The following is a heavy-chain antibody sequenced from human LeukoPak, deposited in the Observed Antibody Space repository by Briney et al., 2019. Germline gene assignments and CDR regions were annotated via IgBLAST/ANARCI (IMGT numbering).Heavy chain of an antibody. CDR2: ISPYNGNT. J-gene: IGHJ4*02. CDR3: ARDPGSSTWYDY. V-gene: IGHV1-18*01. Sequence: ASVKVSCKASGYTFTNYGISWVRQAPGQGLEWMGWISPYNGNTIYAQNLQGKVTMTTDTSTSTAYMELRSLRSDDTAVYYCARDPGSSTWYDYWGQGTLVTVSS. D-gene: IGHD6-13*01. CDR1: GYTFTNYG.